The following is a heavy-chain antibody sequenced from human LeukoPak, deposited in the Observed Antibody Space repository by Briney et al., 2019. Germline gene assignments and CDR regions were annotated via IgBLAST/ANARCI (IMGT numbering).Heavy chain of an antibody. Sequence: GGSLRLSCAASGFTFSSYAMSWVRQAPGKGLEWVSGISGSGGSTHYADSVKGRFTISRDNSKNTLYLQMNSLRAEDTAVYYCAKGGLYLYSSGWFFDYWGQGTLVTVSS. CDR1: GFTFSSYA. J-gene: IGHJ4*02. CDR3: AKGGLYLYSSGWFFDY. V-gene: IGHV3-23*01. D-gene: IGHD6-19*01. CDR2: ISGSGGST.